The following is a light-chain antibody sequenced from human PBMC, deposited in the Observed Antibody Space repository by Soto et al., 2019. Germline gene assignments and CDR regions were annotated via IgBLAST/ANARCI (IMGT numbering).Light chain of an antibody. V-gene: IGKV1-9*01. CDR2: ASS. Sequence: DIQLTQSPSFLSASVGDRVTIYCRARQGISSYLAWYQQTPGKAPKLLIYASSTLQSGVPSRVSGSGSGTKFTLTIGSLQPEDFANYSSTQRHTFPVSFGLGTRLDI. J-gene: IGKJ5*01. CDR1: QGISSY. CDR3: TQRHTFPVS.